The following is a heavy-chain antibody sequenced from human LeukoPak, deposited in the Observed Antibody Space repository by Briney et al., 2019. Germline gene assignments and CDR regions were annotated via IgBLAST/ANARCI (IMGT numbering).Heavy chain of an antibody. CDR1: GFSFNTYT. D-gene: IGHD1-7*01. CDR3: ARSSRELGGYAPWEVMPPFDY. J-gene: IGHJ4*02. CDR2: ISSTSTYR. V-gene: IGHV3-21*01. Sequence: PGGSLRLSCAASGFSFNTYTMNWVRQAPGKGLEWVSSISSTSTYRSYADSMKGRFTISRDNAKNSLYLQMNSLRAEDTAVYYCARSSRELGGYAPWEVMPPFDYWGQGTLVTVSS.